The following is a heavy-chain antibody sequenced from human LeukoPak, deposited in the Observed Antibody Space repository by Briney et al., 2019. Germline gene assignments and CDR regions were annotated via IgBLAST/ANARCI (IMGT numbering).Heavy chain of an antibody. CDR3: ASGSWYVGSNWFDP. V-gene: IGHV1-2*02. CDR1: GYTFTSYG. D-gene: IGHD6-13*01. J-gene: IGHJ5*02. Sequence: ASVKVSCKASGYTFTSYGISWVRQAPGQGLEWMGWINPNSGGTNYAQKFQGRVTMTRDTSISTAYMELSRLRSDDTAVYYCASGSWYVGSNWFDPWGQGTLVTVSS. CDR2: INPNSGGT.